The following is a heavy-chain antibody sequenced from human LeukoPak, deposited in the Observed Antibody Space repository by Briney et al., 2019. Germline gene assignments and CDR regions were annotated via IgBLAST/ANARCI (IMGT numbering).Heavy chain of an antibody. CDR2: IYSGGST. Sequence: GGSLRLSCAASGFTVSSNYMTWVRQAPGKGLEWVSVIYSGGSTYYADSVKGRFTISRDNSKNTLYLQMNSLRAEDTAVYYCARDHAMVIDYWGQGTLVTVSS. CDR1: GFTVSSNY. V-gene: IGHV3-53*01. J-gene: IGHJ4*02. D-gene: IGHD5-18*01. CDR3: ARDHAMVIDY.